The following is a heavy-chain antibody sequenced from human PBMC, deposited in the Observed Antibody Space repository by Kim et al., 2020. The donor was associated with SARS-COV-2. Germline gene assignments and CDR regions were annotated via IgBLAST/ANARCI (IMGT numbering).Heavy chain of an antibody. J-gene: IGHJ4*02. CDR3: ASVYYYDSSGYFH. CDR2: ISYDGSNK. V-gene: IGHV3-33*05. D-gene: IGHD3-22*01. CDR1: GFTFSSYG. Sequence: GGSLRLSCAASGFTFSSYGMHWVRQAPGKGLEWVAVISYDGSNKYYADSVKGRFTISRDNSKNTLYLQMNSLRAEDTAVYYCASVYYYDSSGYFHWGQGTLVTVSS.